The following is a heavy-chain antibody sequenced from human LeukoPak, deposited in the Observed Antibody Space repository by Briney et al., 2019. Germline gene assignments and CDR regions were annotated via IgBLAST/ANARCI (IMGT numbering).Heavy chain of an antibody. D-gene: IGHD3-22*01. CDR3: ARDEYDSSGYYWVRAFDI. Sequence: SETLSLTCTVSGGSISSYYWSWIRQPAGKGLEWIGRIYTSGSTNYNPSLKSRVTMSVDTSKKQFSLKLSSVTAADTAVYYCARDEYDSSGYYWVRAFDIWGQGTMVTVSS. V-gene: IGHV4-4*07. CDR2: IYTSGST. J-gene: IGHJ3*02. CDR1: GGSISSYY.